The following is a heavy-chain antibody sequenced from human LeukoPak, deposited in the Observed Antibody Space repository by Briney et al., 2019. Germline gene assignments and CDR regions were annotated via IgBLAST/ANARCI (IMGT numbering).Heavy chain of an antibody. V-gene: IGHV3-30-3*01. Sequence: PGGSLRLSCTASGLTFDNYALHWFRQTPAKGVEGLAVISNDGNKKFYTDSVKGRFIISRDNSKNTLSLQMSSLRLEDAAVYYCARWRGEYYYDSRGYRGAIDYWGQGTLVTVSS. CDR3: ARWRGEYYYDSRGYRGAIDY. J-gene: IGHJ4*02. CDR1: GLTFDNYA. D-gene: IGHD3-22*01. CDR2: ISNDGNKK.